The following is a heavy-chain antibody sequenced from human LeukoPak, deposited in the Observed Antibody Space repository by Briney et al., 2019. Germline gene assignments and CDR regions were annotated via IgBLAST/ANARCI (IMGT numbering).Heavy chain of an antibody. V-gene: IGHV1-18*01. J-gene: IGHJ4*02. D-gene: IGHD1-26*01. CDR3: ARDPTLRGSYYGVFDY. CDR1: GYTFTSYG. CDR2: ISAYNGNT. Sequence: ASVKVSCKASGYTFTSYGISWVRQAPGQGLEWMGWISAYNGNTNYAQKLQGRVTMTTDTSTSTAYMELRSLRSDDTAVYYCARDPTLRGSYYGVFDYWGQGTLVTVSS.